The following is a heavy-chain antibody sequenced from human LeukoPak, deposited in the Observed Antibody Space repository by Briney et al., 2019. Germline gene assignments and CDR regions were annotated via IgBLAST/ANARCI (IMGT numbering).Heavy chain of an antibody. CDR2: INPNSGGT. CDR1: GYTFTGYY. V-gene: IGHV1-2*02. Sequence: ASVKVSCKASGYTFTGYYMHWVRQAPGQGLEWMGWINPNSGGTNYAQKFQGRVTMTRDTSISTAYMELSRLRSDDTAVYYCARDGDYVWGSYRRKGGFDYWGQGTLVNVSS. J-gene: IGHJ4*02. D-gene: IGHD3-16*02. CDR3: ARDGDYVWGSYRRKGGFDY.